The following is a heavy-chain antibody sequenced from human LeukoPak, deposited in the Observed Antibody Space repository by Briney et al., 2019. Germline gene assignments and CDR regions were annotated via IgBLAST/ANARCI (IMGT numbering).Heavy chain of an antibody. CDR1: GFTFGSYA. CDR2: ISGSGGST. V-gene: IGHV3-23*01. J-gene: IGHJ4*02. Sequence: PGGSLRLSCAASGFTFGSYAMNWVRQAPGKGLEWVSTISGSGGSTYYADSVKGRFTISRDNSKNTLYMQMNSLRADDTAVYFCARDHRIGGSWGQGTLVTVSS. CDR3: ARDHRIGGS. D-gene: IGHD3-16*01.